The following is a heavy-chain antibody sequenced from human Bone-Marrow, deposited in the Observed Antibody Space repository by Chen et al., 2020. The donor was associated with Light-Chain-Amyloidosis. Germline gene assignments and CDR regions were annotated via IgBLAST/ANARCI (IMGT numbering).Heavy chain of an antibody. D-gene: IGHD4-17*01. V-gene: IGHV1-46*01. J-gene: IGHJ4*03. Sequence: VKVSCKASGYTFTNHYIHWVRQAPGQGREWMGIINPDGGSTSYAQKFQGRVTMTRDTSATSVYMELSSLRSDDTAVYYCARGRRTVTTQYFDYWGRGTLVTVSS. CDR3: ARGRRTVTTQYFDY. CDR1: GYTFTNHY. CDR2: INPDGGST.